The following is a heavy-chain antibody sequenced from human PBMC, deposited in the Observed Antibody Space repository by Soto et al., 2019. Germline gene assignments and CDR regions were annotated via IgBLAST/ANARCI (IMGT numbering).Heavy chain of an antibody. CDR3: AKHDYGEYKLYDY. Sequence: PGGSLRLSCAASGFTFSSYSMNWVRQAPGKGLEWVSSISSSSSYIYYADSVKGRFTISRDNAKNSLYLQMSSLRAEDTAVYYCAKHDYGEYKLYDYWGQGTLVTVSS. CDR1: GFTFSSYS. D-gene: IGHD4-17*01. V-gene: IGHV3-21*04. CDR2: ISSSSSYI. J-gene: IGHJ4*02.